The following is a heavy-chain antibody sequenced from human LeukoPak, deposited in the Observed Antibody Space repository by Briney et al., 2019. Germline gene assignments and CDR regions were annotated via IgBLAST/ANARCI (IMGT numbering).Heavy chain of an antibody. Sequence: GGSLRLSCAASGFTFSDYYMSWIRQAPGKGLEWVSYITSSSSTIYYADSVKGRFTISRDNAKNSLYLQMNSLRAEDTAVYYCARGPWFGELFNAVVYSWGQGTLVTVSS. CDR1: GFTFSDYY. CDR3: ARGPWFGELFNAVVYS. D-gene: IGHD3-10*01. CDR2: ITSSSSTI. J-gene: IGHJ4*02. V-gene: IGHV3-11*04.